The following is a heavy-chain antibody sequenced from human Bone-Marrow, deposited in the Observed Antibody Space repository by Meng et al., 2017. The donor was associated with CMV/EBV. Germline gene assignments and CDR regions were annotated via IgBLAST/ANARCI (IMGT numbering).Heavy chain of an antibody. V-gene: IGHV3-11*04. CDR1: GFSFGDVY. CDR2: ISSSGGTI. CDR3: ARDLPGTTGSNY. J-gene: IGHJ4*02. Sequence: GESLKISCGASGFSFGDVYMTWIRRAPGRGLEWLSSISSSGGTIYSADSVEGRFTISRDNAHNSLYLQMTSLGAEDTAVYYCARDLPGTTGSNYWGQGTLVTVSS. D-gene: IGHD1-1*01.